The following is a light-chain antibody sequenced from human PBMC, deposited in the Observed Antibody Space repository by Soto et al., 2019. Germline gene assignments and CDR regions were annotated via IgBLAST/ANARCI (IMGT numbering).Light chain of an antibody. CDR3: CSYAGGSTA. J-gene: IGLJ2*01. V-gene: IGLV2-23*01. CDR2: EGS. CDR1: SSDVGTYNL. Sequence: QSALTQPASVSGSPGQSITISCTGTSSDVGTYNLVSWYQQHPGKAPKLMIYEGSKRPSGVSNRFSGSKSGNTASLTISGLQAEDEADYYCCSYAGGSTAFGGGTQLTVL.